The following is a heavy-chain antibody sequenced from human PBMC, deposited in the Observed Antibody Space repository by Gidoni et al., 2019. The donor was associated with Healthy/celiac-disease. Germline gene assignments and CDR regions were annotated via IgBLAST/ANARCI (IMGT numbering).Heavy chain of an antibody. V-gene: IGHV3-66*02. CDR3: AARGAYGDSSYYYYGMDV. D-gene: IGHD4-17*01. CDR2: IDSGGST. Sequence: EVQLVESGGGLVQPGGSLRRSCAASGFTVSRNYMSWGRQAPGKGLEWVSVIDSGGSTYYADSVKGRFTISRDNSKNTLYLQMNSLRAEDTAVYYCAARGAYGDSSYYYYGMDVWGQGTTVTVSS. J-gene: IGHJ6*02. CDR1: GFTVSRNY.